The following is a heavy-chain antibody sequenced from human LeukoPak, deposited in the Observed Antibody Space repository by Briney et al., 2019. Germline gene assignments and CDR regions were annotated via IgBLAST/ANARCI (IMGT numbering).Heavy chain of an antibody. CDR1: GYTFTSYG. D-gene: IGHD2-8*01. CDR2: ISAYNGNT. Sequence: ASVKVSCKASGYTFTSYGISWVRQAPGQGLEWMGWISAYNGNTNYVQKLQGRVTMTTDTSTSTAYMELRSLRSDDTAVYYCAKGYCTNGVCYKGIFDYWGQGTLVTVSS. J-gene: IGHJ4*02. V-gene: IGHV1-18*01. CDR3: AKGYCTNGVCYKGIFDY.